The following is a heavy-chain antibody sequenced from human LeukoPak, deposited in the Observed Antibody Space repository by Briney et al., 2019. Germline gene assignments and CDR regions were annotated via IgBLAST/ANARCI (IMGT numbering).Heavy chain of an antibody. D-gene: IGHD2-8*02. CDR2: ISSSGSTI. J-gene: IGHJ4*02. V-gene: IGHV3-48*03. CDR3: AREWGRGVFDH. Sequence: PGGSLRLSCAASGFTFSSYEMNWVRQAPGKGLEWVSYISSSGSTIYYADSVKGRFTISRDNAKNSLYLQMNSLRAEDTAVYYCAREWGRGVFDHWGQGTLVTVSS. CDR1: GFTFSSYE.